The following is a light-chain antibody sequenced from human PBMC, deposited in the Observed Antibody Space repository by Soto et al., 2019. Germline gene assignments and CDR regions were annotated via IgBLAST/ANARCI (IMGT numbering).Light chain of an antibody. Sequence: QSALTQPXXVSGXXXXXITXXXTGTSSDIGSYNYVSWYQQHPGKAPKLMIYDVSNRPSGVSNRFSGSKSGNTASLAISGLQAEDEADYYCSSYTSSSIVVFGGGTQLTVL. J-gene: IGLJ2*01. CDR3: SSYTSSSIVV. CDR1: SSDIGSYNY. CDR2: DVS. V-gene: IGLV2-14*03.